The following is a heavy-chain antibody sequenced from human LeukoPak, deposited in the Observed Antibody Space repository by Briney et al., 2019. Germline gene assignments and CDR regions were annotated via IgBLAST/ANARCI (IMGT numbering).Heavy chain of an antibody. Sequence: GGSPRLSCAASGFTFSSYSMNWVRQAPGKGLEWVSYISTSSSIVYYADSVKGRFTISRDNAKNSLSLQMNSLRAEDTAVYYCASLAAAGSNVFDIWGQGTTVTVSS. CDR1: GFTFSSYS. J-gene: IGHJ3*02. CDR2: ISTSSSIV. V-gene: IGHV3-48*01. D-gene: IGHD6-13*01. CDR3: ASLAAAGSNVFDI.